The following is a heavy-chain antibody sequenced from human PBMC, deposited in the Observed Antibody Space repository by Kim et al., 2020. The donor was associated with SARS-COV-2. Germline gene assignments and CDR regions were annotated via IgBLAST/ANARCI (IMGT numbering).Heavy chain of an antibody. Sequence: GGSLRLSCAASGFTFSSYGMHWVRQAPGKGLEWVAVIWYDGSNKYYADSVKGRFTISRDNSKNTLYLQMNSLRAEDTAVYYCAKSPYDSSGYYYVKWGQGTLVTVSS. J-gene: IGHJ4*02. CDR2: IWYDGSNK. CDR1: GFTFSSYG. V-gene: IGHV3-33*06. D-gene: IGHD3-22*01. CDR3: AKSPYDSSGYYYVK.